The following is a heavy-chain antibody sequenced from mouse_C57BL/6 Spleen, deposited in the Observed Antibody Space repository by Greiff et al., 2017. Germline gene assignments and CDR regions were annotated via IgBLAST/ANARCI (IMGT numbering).Heavy chain of an antibody. CDR3: ARYYYGSLDY. D-gene: IGHD1-1*01. CDR1: GFSLTSYD. J-gene: IGHJ2*01. Sequence: VKVVESGPGLVQPSQSLSITCTVSGFSLTSYDVHWVRQSPGKGLEWLGVIRSGGSTAYNAAFISRLSISKDNSKSQVFFKMNSLQADDTAIYYCARYYYGSLDYWGQGTTLTVSS. CDR2: IRSGGST. V-gene: IGHV2-2*01.